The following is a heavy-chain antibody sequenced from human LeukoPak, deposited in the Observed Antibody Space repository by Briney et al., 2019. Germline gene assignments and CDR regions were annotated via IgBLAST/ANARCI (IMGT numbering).Heavy chain of an antibody. J-gene: IGHJ4*02. CDR3: ARGRSYYVSYFDY. CDR2: INHSGST. V-gene: IGHV4-34*01. Sequence: SETLSLTCAVYGGSFSGYYWSWIRQPPGKGLEWIGEINHSGSTNYNPSLKSRVTMSVDTSKNQFSLKLSSVTAADTAVYYCARGRSYYVSYFDYWGQGTLATVSS. CDR1: GGSFSGYY. D-gene: IGHD1-26*01.